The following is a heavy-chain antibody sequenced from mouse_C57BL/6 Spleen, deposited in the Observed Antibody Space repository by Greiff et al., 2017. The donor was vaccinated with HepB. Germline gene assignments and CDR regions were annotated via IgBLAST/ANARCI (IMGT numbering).Heavy chain of an antibody. J-gene: IGHJ4*01. Sequence: QVQLQQPGAELVRPGSSVKLSCKASGYTFTSYWMHWVKQRPIQGLEWIGNIDPSDSETHYNQKFKDKATLTVDKSSSTAYMQLSSLTSEDSAVYYCARGRYYGSSYHYYAMDYWGQGTSVTVSS. CDR2: IDPSDSET. D-gene: IGHD1-1*01. CDR3: ARGRYYGSSYHYYAMDY. V-gene: IGHV1-52*01. CDR1: GYTFTSYW.